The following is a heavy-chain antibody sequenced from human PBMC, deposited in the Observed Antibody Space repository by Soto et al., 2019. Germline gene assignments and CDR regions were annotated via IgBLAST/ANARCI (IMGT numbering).Heavy chain of an antibody. J-gene: IGHJ5*02. V-gene: IGHV3-13*01. CDR3: ARGLPVGGHHFDP. D-gene: IGHD3-10*01. CDR1: GFTFSSYD. CDR2: IGTAGDT. Sequence: EGSLRLSCAASGFTFSSYDMHWFRQATGKGLEWVSAIGTAGDTYYPGSVKGRFTISRENAKNSLYLRMNSLRAGDTAVYYCARGLPVGGHHFDPWGHGTLFTVS.